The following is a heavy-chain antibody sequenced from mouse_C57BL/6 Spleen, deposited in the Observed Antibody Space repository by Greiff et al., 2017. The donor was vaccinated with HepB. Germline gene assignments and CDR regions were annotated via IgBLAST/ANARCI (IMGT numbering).Heavy chain of an antibody. J-gene: IGHJ2*01. CDR2: IDPNSGGT. D-gene: IGHD1-1*01. V-gene: IGHV1-72*01. Sequence: QVQLQQPGAELVKPGASVKLSCKASGYTFTSYWIHWVKQRPGRGLEWIGRIDPNSGGTKYNEKFKSKATLTVDKPSSTAYMQLSSLTSEDSAVYYWERDVVYYYGSHFDYWGQGTTLTVSS. CDR3: ERDVVYYYGSHFDY. CDR1: GYTFTSYW.